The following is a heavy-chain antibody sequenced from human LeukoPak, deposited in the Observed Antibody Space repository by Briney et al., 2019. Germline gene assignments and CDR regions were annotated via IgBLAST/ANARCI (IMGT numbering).Heavy chain of an antibody. Sequence: VKPSETLPLTCTVSGGSISSYYWSWIRQPPGKGLEWIGYIYYSGSTNYNPSLKSRVTISVDTSRNQFSLKLSSVTAADTAVYYCARGGYRGIAVAGRPNYYGMDVWGQGTTVTVSS. CDR2: IYYSGST. V-gene: IGHV4-59*01. CDR1: GGSISSYY. CDR3: ARGGYRGIAVAGRPNYYGMDV. D-gene: IGHD6-19*01. J-gene: IGHJ6*02.